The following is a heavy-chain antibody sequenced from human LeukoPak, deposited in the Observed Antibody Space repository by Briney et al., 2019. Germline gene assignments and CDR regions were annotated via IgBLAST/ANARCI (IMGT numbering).Heavy chain of an antibody. J-gene: IGHJ5*02. Sequence: GGSLRLSCAASGFTFSSYGMSWVRQAPGKGLEWVSAISGSGGSTYYADSVKGRLTISRDNSKNTLYLQMNSLRAEDTAVYYCAKDHSSSWTNNWFDPWGQGTLVTVSS. V-gene: IGHV3-23*01. CDR1: GFTFSSYG. CDR2: ISGSGGST. CDR3: AKDHSSSWTNNWFDP. D-gene: IGHD6-13*01.